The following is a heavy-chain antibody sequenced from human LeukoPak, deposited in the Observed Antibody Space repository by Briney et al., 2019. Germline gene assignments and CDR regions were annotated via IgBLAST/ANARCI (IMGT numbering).Heavy chain of an antibody. CDR3: AREGPPNYYYYMDV. V-gene: IGHV4-38-2*02. J-gene: IGHJ6*03. CDR2: IYHSGRT. CDR1: GYSISSGYY. Sequence: SETLSLTCTVSGYSISSGYYWGWVRQPPGKGLEWIGSIYHSGRTYYNPSLKSRVTISVDTSKNQFSLKLSSVTAADTATYYCAREGPPNYYYYMDVWGTGTTVTISS.